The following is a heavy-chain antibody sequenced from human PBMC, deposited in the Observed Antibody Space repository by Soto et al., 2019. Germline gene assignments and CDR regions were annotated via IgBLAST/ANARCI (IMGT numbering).Heavy chain of an antibody. CDR2: TYYRSKWYN. CDR3: ARDLNRGITAQKIDY. D-gene: IGHD6-13*01. J-gene: IGHJ4*02. Sequence: SQTPLTCAISGDSVSSNSAAWNWIRQSPSRGLEWLGRTYYRSKWYNDYAVSVESRITINPDTSKNQFSLQLNSVTPEDTAVYYCARDLNRGITAQKIDYWGQGTLVTVSS. CDR1: GDSVSSNSAA. V-gene: IGHV6-1*01.